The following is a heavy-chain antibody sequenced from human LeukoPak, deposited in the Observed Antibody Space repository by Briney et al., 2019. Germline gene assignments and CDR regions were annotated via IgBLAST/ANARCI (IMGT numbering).Heavy chain of an antibody. Sequence: GGSLRLSCAASGFTFSDYGMHWVRLAPGKGLECVAVVSHDETKKNYGESVKGRFTISRDNSANLVYLQMDSLTIEDTAVYFCARDWGRGNSYYSDYWGQGTLVTVSS. CDR2: VSHDETKK. CDR3: ARDWGRGNSYYSDY. CDR1: GFTFSDYG. D-gene: IGHD4-23*01. V-gene: IGHV3-30*03. J-gene: IGHJ4*02.